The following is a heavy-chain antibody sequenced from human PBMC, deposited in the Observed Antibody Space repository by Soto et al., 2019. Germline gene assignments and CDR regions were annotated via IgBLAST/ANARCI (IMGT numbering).Heavy chain of an antibody. CDR3: ARDGGKRELNY. CDR2: TNWNGAIT. V-gene: IGHV3-20*04. Sequence: EVQLVESGGGVVRPGGSLRLSCVASGFNFDDYGMTWVRQKPGKGLERICDTNWNGAITNCADSVKGWFTNSRDNANRSLYLHMSSLRREETAVYYWARDGGKRELNYWGQATLVNSSS. CDR1: GFNFDDYG. J-gene: IGHJ4*02. D-gene: IGHD3-10*01.